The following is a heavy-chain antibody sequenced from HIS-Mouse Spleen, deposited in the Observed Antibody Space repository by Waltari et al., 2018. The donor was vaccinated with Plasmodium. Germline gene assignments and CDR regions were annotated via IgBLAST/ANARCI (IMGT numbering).Heavy chain of an antibody. CDR3: ARVLGYKAAAGTFVEYFQH. D-gene: IGHD6-13*01. V-gene: IGHV1-2*02. CDR2: INPNSGGT. CDR1: GYTFTGYY. J-gene: IGHJ1*01. Sequence: QVQLVQSGAEVKKPGASVKVSCKASGYTFTGYYMPWVRQAPGPGIEWMGWINPNSGGTNYAQKFQGRVTMTRDTSISTAYMELSRLRSDDTAVYYCARVLGYKAAAGTFVEYFQHWGQGTLVTVSS.